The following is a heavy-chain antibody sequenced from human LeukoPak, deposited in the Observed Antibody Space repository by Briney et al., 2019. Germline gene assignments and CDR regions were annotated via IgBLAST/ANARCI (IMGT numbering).Heavy chain of an antibody. J-gene: IGHJ4*02. CDR2: ISSSGSTI. CDR3: ARDLGTADYGDYVYDY. D-gene: IGHD4-17*01. CDR1: GFTFSDYY. Sequence: GGSLRLSCAASGFTFSDYYMSWIRQAPGKGLEWVSYISSSGSTIYYADSVKGRFTISRDNAKNPLYLQMNSLRAEDTAVYYCARDLGTADYGDYVYDYWGQGTLVTVSS. V-gene: IGHV3-11*01.